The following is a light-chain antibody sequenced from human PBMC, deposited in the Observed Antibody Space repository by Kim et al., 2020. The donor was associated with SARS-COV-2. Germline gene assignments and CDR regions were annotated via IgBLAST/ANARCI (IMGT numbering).Light chain of an antibody. CDR1: QSVRSD. J-gene: IGKJ5*01. Sequence: EIELTQSPATLSLSPGESATLSCRASQSVRSDLAWYQQKPGKAPRLLMYDASTRATGIPASFSGSGSGTDFTLTISTLQPEDSVVYYCQQLILLPLAFGQVTRLEIK. V-gene: IGKV3-11*01. CDR2: DAS. CDR3: QQLILLPLA.